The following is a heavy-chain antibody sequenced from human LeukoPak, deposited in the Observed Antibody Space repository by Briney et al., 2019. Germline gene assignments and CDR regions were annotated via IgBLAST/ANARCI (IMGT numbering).Heavy chain of an antibody. J-gene: IGHJ5*02. CDR1: GYTFTGYY. V-gene: IGHV1-2*02. CDR3: ARDSERAGVNWFDP. CDR2: INPNSGGT. Sequence: ASVKVSCKASGYTFTGYYMHWVRQAPGQGLEWMGWINPNSGGTNYAQKLQGRVTMTRDTSISTAYMELSRLRSDDTAVYYCARDSERAGVNWFDPWGQGTLVTVSS. D-gene: IGHD1-26*01.